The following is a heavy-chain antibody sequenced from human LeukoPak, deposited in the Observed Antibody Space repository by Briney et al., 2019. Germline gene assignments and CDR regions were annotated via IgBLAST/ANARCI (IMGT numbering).Heavy chain of an antibody. J-gene: IGHJ4*02. CDR3: ARLNAWGWELLPYFDY. CDR1: GDSISGYQ. V-gene: IGHV4-4*07. Sequence: PSETLSLTCSVSGDSISGYQWSWIRQPAGKGLEWIGRMYTSGSTNYNPSLKSRVTMSIDTSKNQFSLNLSFVTAADTAVYYCARLNAWGWELLPYFDYWGQGTLVTVSS. D-gene: IGHD1-26*01. CDR2: MYTSGST.